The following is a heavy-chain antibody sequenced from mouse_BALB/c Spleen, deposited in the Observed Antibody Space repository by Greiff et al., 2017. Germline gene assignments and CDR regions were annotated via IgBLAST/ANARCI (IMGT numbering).Heavy chain of an antibody. CDR1: GYTFTDYE. CDR2: IDPETGGT. D-gene: IGHD1-1*01. J-gene: IGHJ2*01. Sequence: VQLQQSGAELVRPGASVTLSCKASGYTFTDYEMHWVKQTPVHGLEWIGAIDPETGGTAYNQKFKGKATLTADKSSSTAYMELRSLTSEDSAVYYCTRMDYGALDYWGQGTTLTVSS. CDR3: TRMDYGALDY. V-gene: IGHV1-15*01.